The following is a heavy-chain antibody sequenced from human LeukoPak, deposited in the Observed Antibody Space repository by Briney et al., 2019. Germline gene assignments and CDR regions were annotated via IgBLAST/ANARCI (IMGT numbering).Heavy chain of an antibody. V-gene: IGHV3-11*01. CDR1: GFTFSDYY. D-gene: IGHD6-19*01. CDR2: MSSSGSTI. Sequence: GGSLRLSCAASGFTFSDYYMSWIRQAPGKGLEWVSYMSSSGSTIYYADSLKGRFTISRDNAKNSLYLQMNSLRAEDTAVYYCARGVDDIAVAGHFDYWGQGTLVTVSS. J-gene: IGHJ4*02. CDR3: ARGVDDIAVAGHFDY.